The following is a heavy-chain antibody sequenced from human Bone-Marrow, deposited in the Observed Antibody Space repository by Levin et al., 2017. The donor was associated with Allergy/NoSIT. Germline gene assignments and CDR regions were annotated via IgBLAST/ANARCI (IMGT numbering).Heavy chain of an antibody. D-gene: IGHD1-7*01. J-gene: IGHJ6*02. Sequence: LSLTCAASGFMFSAYAMTWVRQGPGKGLEWVSAISTSGGTTYYADSVRGRFTISRDNSKNTLYLQMNSLTAEDTAVYYCAKDQMGNWHSLHYYGIDVWGQGTTVTVSS. CDR2: ISTSGGTT. V-gene: IGHV3-23*01. CDR1: GFMFSAYA. CDR3: AKDQMGNWHSLHYYGIDV.